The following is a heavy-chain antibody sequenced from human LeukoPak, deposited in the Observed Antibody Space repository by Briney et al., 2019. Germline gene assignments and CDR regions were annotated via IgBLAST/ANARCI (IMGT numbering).Heavy chain of an antibody. CDR3: ARDLGGAKLMITFGGVIANYYYYMDV. CDR2: ISAYNGNT. V-gene: IGHV1-18*01. Sequence: GASVKVSCKASGYTFTSYGISWVRQAPGQGLEWMGWISAYNGNTNYAQKLQGRVTMTTDTSTSTAYMELRSLRSDDTAVYYCARDLGGAKLMITFGGVIANYYYYMDVWGKGTTVTVSS. CDR1: GYTFTSYG. J-gene: IGHJ6*03. D-gene: IGHD3-16*02.